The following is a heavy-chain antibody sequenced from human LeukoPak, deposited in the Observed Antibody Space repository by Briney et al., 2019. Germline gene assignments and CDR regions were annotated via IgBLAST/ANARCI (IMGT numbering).Heavy chain of an antibody. J-gene: IGHJ5*02. V-gene: IGHV4-59*08. D-gene: IGHD6-13*01. CDR1: GGSISSYY. CDR2: IYYSGST. Sequence: SETLSLTCTVSGGSISSYYWSWIRQPPGKGLEWIGNIYYSGSTNYNPSLKSRVTISVDTSKNQFSLKLSSVTAADTAVYYCARQAYSSNLGWFDPWGQGTLVTVSS. CDR3: ARQAYSSNLGWFDP.